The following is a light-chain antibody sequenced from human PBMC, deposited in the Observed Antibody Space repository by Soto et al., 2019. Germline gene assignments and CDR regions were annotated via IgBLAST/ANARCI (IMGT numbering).Light chain of an antibody. CDR1: SSDIGAYKY. Sequence: QSVLTQPASVSGSPRQSVTISCTGTSSDIGAYKYVSWYQHHPGKSPRLLIYEVSNRPSGVSNRFSASKSGNTASLTISGLQAEDEADYYCCSYRSSSTLVFGGGTKVTVL. CDR2: EVS. V-gene: IGLV2-14*01. J-gene: IGLJ2*01. CDR3: CSYRSSSTLV.